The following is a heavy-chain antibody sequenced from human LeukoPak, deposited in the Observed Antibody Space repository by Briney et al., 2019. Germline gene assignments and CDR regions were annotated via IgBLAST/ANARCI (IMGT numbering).Heavy chain of an antibody. J-gene: IGHJ4*02. V-gene: IGHV3-23*01. Sequence: GGSLRLSCAASGFTFSSYAMSWVRQAPGKGLEWVSAISGSGGSTYYADSVKGRFTISRDNSKNTLYLQMNSLRAEDTAVYYCAGGRERDGYSIDYWGQGTLVTVSS. CDR2: ISGSGGST. CDR3: AGGRERDGYSIDY. CDR1: GFTFSSYA. D-gene: IGHD5-24*01.